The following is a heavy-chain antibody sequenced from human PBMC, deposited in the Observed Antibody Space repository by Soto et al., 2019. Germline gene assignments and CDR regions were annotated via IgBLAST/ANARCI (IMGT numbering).Heavy chain of an antibody. CDR1: GFTFSSYG. CDR3: AKDLRRYYYYYMDV. J-gene: IGHJ6*03. V-gene: IGHV3-30*18. D-gene: IGHD4-17*01. CDR2: ISYDGSNK. Sequence: QVQLVESGGGVVQPGRSLRLSCAASGFTFSSYGMHWVRQAPGKGLEWVAVISYDGSNKYYADSVKGRFTISRDNSKNKLYLQMNSLRAEDTAVYYCAKDLRRYYYYYMDVWGKGTTVTVSS.